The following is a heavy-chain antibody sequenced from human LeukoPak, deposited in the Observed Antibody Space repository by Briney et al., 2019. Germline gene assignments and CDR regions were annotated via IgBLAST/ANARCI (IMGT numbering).Heavy chain of an antibody. Sequence: ASVKVSCKASGYTFTGYYMHWVRQAPGQGLEWMGWINPNSGGTNYAQKFQGRVTMTRDTSISTAYMELSRLRSDDTAVYYCARDLTYCGGDCLTNWFDPWGQGTLVTVSS. V-gene: IGHV1-2*02. D-gene: IGHD2-21*02. CDR3: ARDLTYCGGDCLTNWFDP. CDR1: GYTFTGYY. CDR2: INPNSGGT. J-gene: IGHJ5*02.